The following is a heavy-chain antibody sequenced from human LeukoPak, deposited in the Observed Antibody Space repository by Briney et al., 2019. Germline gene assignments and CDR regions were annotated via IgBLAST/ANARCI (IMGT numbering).Heavy chain of an antibody. Sequence: PGGSLRLSCAASGFTLSSYAMSWVRQAPGKGLEWVSAISGSGGTTYYADSVKGRFTISRDNSKNTLYLQMNSLRAEDTAVYYCAKDREIGTTGPYYGMDVWGQGTTVTVSS. D-gene: IGHD1-7*01. CDR1: GFTLSSYA. J-gene: IGHJ6*02. CDR2: ISGSGGTT. V-gene: IGHV3-23*01. CDR3: AKDREIGTTGPYYGMDV.